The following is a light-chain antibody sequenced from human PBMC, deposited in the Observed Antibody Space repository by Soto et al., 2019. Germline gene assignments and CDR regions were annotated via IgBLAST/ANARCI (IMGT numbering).Light chain of an antibody. J-gene: IGKJ5*01. V-gene: IGKV1-5*01. Sequence: EIHMTPSPSALAESVGYRFTITCRASQSISSWLAWYQQKPGKAPNLLIYDASSLESGVPSTLSGSGSGTGFTFTISSPHPEDFPTYYCQQYESLPLTFGQGTR. CDR2: DAS. CDR1: QSISSW. CDR3: QQYESLPLT.